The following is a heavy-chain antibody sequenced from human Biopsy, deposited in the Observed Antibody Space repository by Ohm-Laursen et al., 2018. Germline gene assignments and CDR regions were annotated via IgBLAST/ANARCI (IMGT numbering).Heavy chain of an antibody. Sequence: VASVKVSCKASGYMFYSYGVSWVRLAPGQGPEWMGWISGYNGNTNYPQSLQGRVTLTTDASSSTAYMELRGLRSDDTAVYYCARDRHHAAGSYAGMDVWGQGTTVTVSS. D-gene: IGHD3-10*01. CDR3: ARDRHHAAGSYAGMDV. V-gene: IGHV1-18*01. CDR2: ISGYNGNT. J-gene: IGHJ6*02. CDR1: GYMFYSYG.